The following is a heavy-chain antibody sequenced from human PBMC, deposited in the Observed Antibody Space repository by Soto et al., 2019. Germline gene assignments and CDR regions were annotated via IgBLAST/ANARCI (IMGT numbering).Heavy chain of an antibody. Sequence: QVQLVESGGGLVKPGGSLRLSCAASGFTFSDYYMSWIRQAPGKGLEWVSYISSSGSTIYYADSVKGRFTISRDNAKNSRYLQMTSLRAEDTAVYYCARGPYDYVWGSDPPHFDYWGQGTLVTVSS. V-gene: IGHV3-11*01. CDR2: ISSSGSTI. CDR1: GFTFSDYY. CDR3: ARGPYDYVWGSDPPHFDY. D-gene: IGHD3-16*02. J-gene: IGHJ4*02.